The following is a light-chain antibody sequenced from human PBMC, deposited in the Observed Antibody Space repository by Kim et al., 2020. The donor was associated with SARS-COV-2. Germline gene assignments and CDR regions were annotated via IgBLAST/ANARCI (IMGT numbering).Light chain of an antibody. V-gene: IGLV1-44*01. Sequence: QAVVTQSPSASGTPGQRVTISCSGSNFNIGRNSVNWYQQLPGTAPKLLIYSNNQRPLGVPDRFSASKSGTSASLAISGLQSEYEADYYCCSYAGGYTHVVFGGGTQLTVL. J-gene: IGLJ2*01. CDR2: SNN. CDR1: NFNIGRNS. CDR3: CSYAGGYTHVV.